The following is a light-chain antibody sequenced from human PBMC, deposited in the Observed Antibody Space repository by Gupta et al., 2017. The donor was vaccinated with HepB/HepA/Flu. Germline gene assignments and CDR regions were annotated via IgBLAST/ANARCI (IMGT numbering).Light chain of an antibody. CDR1: TLRTKF. V-gene: IGLV3-1*01. Sequence: SSDLTQPPSVSVSPGQTATITCSGDTLRTKFACWYQQKSGQSPVLLIFQNDKRPAGIPGRFSGSNAGNTATLTIRGTQEVEEADYYCQAADLNTGGIFGTGTRVTVL. CDR3: QAADLNTGGI. J-gene: IGLJ1*01. CDR2: QND.